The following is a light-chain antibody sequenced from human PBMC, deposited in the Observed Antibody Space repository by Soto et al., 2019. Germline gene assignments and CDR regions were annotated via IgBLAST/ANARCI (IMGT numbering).Light chain of an antibody. CDR1: QSIRTY. J-gene: IGKJ1*01. Sequence: DIQMTQSPSSLSASVGDRVTITCRASQSIRTYLNWYQQKPGKAPNLLIYAASILKSGVPSRFSGRGSGTDFPLTISSLQPEDIATYYCQQSDSTPRTFGQGTKVEIK. CDR3: QQSDSTPRT. CDR2: AAS. V-gene: IGKV1-39*01.